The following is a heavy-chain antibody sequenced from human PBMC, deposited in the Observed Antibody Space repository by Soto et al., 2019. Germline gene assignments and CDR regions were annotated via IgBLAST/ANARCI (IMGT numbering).Heavy chain of an antibody. Sequence: EVQLLESGGGLVQPGGSLRLSCAASGFTFSSYAMSWVRQAPGKGLEWVSAISGSGGSTYYADSVKGRFTISRDNSKNPLYLQMNSLRAEDTAVYYCAKRTNIVVVQARNRMDVWGQGTTVTVSS. CDR2: ISGSGGST. CDR1: GFTFSSYA. CDR3: AKRTNIVVVQARNRMDV. D-gene: IGHD2-2*01. J-gene: IGHJ6*02. V-gene: IGHV3-23*01.